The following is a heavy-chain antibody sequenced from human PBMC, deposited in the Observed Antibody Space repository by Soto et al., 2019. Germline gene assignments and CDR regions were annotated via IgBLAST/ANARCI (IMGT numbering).Heavy chain of an antibody. CDR2: IFHDGTA. CDR1: GVSISSGNW. D-gene: IGHD3-22*01. CDR3: ARLVYDTRLKYMYFDF. Sequence: QVKLQESGPGLATPSGTLSLTCAVSGVSISSGNWWTWVRQSPQRGLEYIGEIFHDGTANYYPSFERRVAISVDTSKNQFSLKLTSVTAADTAIYFCARLVYDTRLKYMYFDFWGQGTLFTVSS. J-gene: IGHJ4*02. V-gene: IGHV4-4*02.